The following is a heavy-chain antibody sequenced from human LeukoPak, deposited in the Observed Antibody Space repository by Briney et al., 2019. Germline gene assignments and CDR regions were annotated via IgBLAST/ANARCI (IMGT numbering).Heavy chain of an antibody. D-gene: IGHD5-18*01. CDR1: GFTFSDYS. CDR3: TRDGDFSYGAYSDN. J-gene: IGHJ4*02. V-gene: IGHV3-21*01. CDR2: ISSTSTYI. Sequence: PGGSLRLSCAASGFTFSDYSVNWVRQAPGKGLEWVSAISSTSTYIYYADSVQGRFTISRDNARNSLYLQMNSLRVEDTAVYYCTRDGDFSYGAYSDNWGQGTRVTVSA.